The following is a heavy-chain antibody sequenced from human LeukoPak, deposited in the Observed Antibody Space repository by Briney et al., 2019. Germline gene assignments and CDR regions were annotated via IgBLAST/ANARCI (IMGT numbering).Heavy chain of an antibody. CDR1: GFTLSELS. CDR3: TRETGANYDPGAFDV. J-gene: IGHJ3*01. V-gene: IGHV1-2*02. D-gene: IGHD3-3*01. Sequence: PGASVKVSCKVSGFTLSELSMHWVRQAPGKGLEWMGWINPKSGGTDSAEKFGGRVTMSRDTSVRTSYLEVRRLKSDDTAVYYCTRETGANYDPGAFDVWGQGTMVTVSS. CDR2: INPKSGGT.